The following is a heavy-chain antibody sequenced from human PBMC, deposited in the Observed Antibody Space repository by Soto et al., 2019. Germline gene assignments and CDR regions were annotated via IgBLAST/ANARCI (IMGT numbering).Heavy chain of an antibody. D-gene: IGHD2-15*01. CDR1: GYTFTSYG. V-gene: IGHV1-18*01. CDR2: ISAYNGNT. Sequence: QVQLVQSGAEVKKPGASVKVSCKASGYTFTSYGISWVRQAPGQGLEWMGWISAYNGNTNYAQKLQGRVTMTTDTSTSTAYMELRSLGSDDTALYYCASLYCSGGSCYPDAFDIWGQGTMVTVSS. CDR3: ASLYCSGGSCYPDAFDI. J-gene: IGHJ3*02.